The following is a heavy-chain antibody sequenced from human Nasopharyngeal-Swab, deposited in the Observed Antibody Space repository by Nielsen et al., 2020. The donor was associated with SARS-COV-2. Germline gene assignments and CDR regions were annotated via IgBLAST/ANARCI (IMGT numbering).Heavy chain of an antibody. J-gene: IGHJ4*02. Sequence: SETLSLTCTVSGGSISSSTNCWAWIRQPPGKGLEWIGSIYYGGSTYYNPSLKSRVTISVDTSKNQFSLKLSSVTAADTAVYYCATLSSSWYEYYFDYWGQGTLVTVSS. V-gene: IGHV4-39*01. CDR1: GGSISSSTNC. D-gene: IGHD6-13*01. CDR3: ATLSSSWYEYYFDY. CDR2: IYYGGST.